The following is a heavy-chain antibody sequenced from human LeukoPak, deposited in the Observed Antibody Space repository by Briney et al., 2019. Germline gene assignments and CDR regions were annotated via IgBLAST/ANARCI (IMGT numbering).Heavy chain of an antibody. CDR2: ITYSGSI. J-gene: IGHJ4*02. CDR3: ARDLMT. V-gene: IGHV4-34*01. Sequence: SETLSLTCAVSGGSFSGKYWTWIRQPPGKGLEWIGEITYSGSIYYNPSLKSRVTISVDTSKNQFSLKLNSVAAADTAVYYCARDLMTWGQGTLVTVSS. CDR1: GGSFSGKY.